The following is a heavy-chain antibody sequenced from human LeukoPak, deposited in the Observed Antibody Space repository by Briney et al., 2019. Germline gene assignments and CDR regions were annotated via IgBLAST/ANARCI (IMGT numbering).Heavy chain of an antibody. CDR1: GFTFDDYA. CDR3: AKDLRDPYDSSGYITAFDY. CDR2: ISWNSGSI. V-gene: IGHV3-9*01. Sequence: GRSLRLSCAASGFTFDDYAMHWVRHAPGKGLEWVSGISWNSGSIGYADSVKGRFTISRDNAKNSLYLQMNSLRAEDTALYYCAKDLRDPYDSSGYITAFDYWGQGTLVTVSS. J-gene: IGHJ4*02. D-gene: IGHD3-22*01.